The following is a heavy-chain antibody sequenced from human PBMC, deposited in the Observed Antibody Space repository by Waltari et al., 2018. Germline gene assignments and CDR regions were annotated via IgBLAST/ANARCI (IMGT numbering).Heavy chain of an antibody. J-gene: IGHJ4*02. D-gene: IGHD6-19*01. V-gene: IGHV4-34*01. CDR1: GGSCSGYY. CDR2: INHSGST. Sequence: QVQLQQWGAGLLKPSETLSLTCAVYGGSCSGYYWSWIRQPPGKGLEWIGEINHSGSTNYNPSLKSRVTISVDTSKNQFSLKLSSVTAADTAVYYCARDEGSGWYDYFDYWGQGTLVTVSS. CDR3: ARDEGSGWYDYFDY.